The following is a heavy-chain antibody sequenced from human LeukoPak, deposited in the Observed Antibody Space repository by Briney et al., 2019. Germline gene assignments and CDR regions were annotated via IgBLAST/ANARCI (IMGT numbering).Heavy chain of an antibody. CDR1: GYTFSGYY. J-gene: IGHJ4*02. Sequence: GASVTVSCKASGYTFSGYYMHWVRQAPWQGFEWMGWINPNSGDTNYAQKFQGRVTMTRDTSISTAHMELSRLRSDDTAVYYCARAHPLYCSSTTCLFDYWGQGTLVTVSS. V-gene: IGHV1-2*02. CDR2: INPNSGDT. CDR3: ARAHPLYCSSTTCLFDY. D-gene: IGHD2-2*01.